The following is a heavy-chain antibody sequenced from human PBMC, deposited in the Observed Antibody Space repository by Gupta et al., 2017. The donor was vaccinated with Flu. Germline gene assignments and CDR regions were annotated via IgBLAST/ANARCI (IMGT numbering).Heavy chain of an antibody. CDR3: ARVDTMVRGVIDYYYYYMDV. CDR2: IIPIFGTA. J-gene: IGHJ6*03. Sequence: QVQLVQSGAEVKKPGSSVKVSCKASGGTFSSYAISWVRQAPGQGLEWMGGIIPIFGTANYAQKFQGRVTITADESTSTAYMELSSLRSEDTAVYYCARVDTMVRGVIDYYYYYMDVWGKGTTVTVSS. CDR1: GGTFSSYA. V-gene: IGHV1-69*01. D-gene: IGHD3-10*01.